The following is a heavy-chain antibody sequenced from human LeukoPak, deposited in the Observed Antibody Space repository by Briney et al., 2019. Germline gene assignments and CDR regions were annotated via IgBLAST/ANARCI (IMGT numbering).Heavy chain of an antibody. D-gene: IGHD1-26*01. CDR1: GFTVSSNY. CDR3: ASRVGIVGATGVFDH. CDR2: IFSDGST. J-gene: IGHJ5*02. Sequence: GGSLRLSCAASGFTVSSNYMSWVRQAPGKGLEWVSVIFSDGSTSYADSVKGRFTISRDNSKNTVYLQMNSLRAEDTAVYYCASRVGIVGATGVFDHWGQGTLVTVSS. V-gene: IGHV3-66*01.